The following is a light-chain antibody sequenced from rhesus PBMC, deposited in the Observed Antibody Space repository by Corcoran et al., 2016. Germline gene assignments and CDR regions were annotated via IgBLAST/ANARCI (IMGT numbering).Light chain of an antibody. CDR3: QRRNRSPLT. Sequence: DIQLTQSPSSLSASVGDRVTITCRASQGSSSDLAWYQQKSGNAPKLLIFDAANWQSGVPSRLRGRGSGTVFTLTISSLQPEVFALYYCQRRNRSPLTFGGGTKVEIK. CDR2: DAA. V-gene: IGKV1-38*01. J-gene: IGKJ4*01. CDR1: QGSSSD.